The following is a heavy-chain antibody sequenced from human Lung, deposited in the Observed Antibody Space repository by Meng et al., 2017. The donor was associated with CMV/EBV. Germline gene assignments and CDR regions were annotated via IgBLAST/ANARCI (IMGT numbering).Heavy chain of an antibody. CDR3: TPQRIKLGSGED. V-gene: IGHV1-2*02. D-gene: IGHD3-10*01. CDR2: INPNSGAT. CDR1: CSPFPGYY. J-gene: IGHJ4*02. Sequence: ASXXVSXPSSCSPFPGYYLHWVRQAPGQGLEWMGWINPNSGATNYAQKFPGRVTMTRDTSSSTVYMELRRLRSDDTAVYYCTPQRIKLGSGEDWGKGTRVTVAS.